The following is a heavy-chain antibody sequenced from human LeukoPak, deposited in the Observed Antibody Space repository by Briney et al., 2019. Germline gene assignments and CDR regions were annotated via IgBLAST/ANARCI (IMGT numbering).Heavy chain of an antibody. V-gene: IGHV1-69*06. Sequence: ASVKVSCKASGGTFSSYAISWVRQAPGQGLEWMGGIIPIFGTANYAQKFQGRVTITADKSTSTAYMELSSLRSEDTAVYYCASGNVTMVRVPRSYYYYYYMDVWGQGTLVTVSS. D-gene: IGHD3-10*01. CDR1: GGTFSSYA. CDR3: ASGNVTMVRVPRSYYYYYYMDV. J-gene: IGHJ6*03. CDR2: IIPIFGTA.